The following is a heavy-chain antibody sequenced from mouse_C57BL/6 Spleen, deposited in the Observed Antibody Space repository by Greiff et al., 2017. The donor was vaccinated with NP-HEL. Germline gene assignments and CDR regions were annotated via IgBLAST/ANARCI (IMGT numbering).Heavy chain of an antibody. Sequence: VKLVESGPGLVQPSQSLSITCTVSGFSLSSYGVHWVRQSPGKGLEWLGVIWRGGSTDYNAAFMSRLGITKDNSKSQVFFKMNSLQADDTAIYYYDRHYYGSSGYAMDYWGQGTSVTVSS. V-gene: IGHV2-5*01. CDR3: DRHYYGSSGYAMDY. CDR1: GFSLSSYG. CDR2: IWRGGST. D-gene: IGHD1-1*01. J-gene: IGHJ4*01.